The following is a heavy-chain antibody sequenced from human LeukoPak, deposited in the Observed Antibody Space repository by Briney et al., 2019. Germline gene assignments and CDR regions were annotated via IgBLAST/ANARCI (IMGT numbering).Heavy chain of an antibody. V-gene: IGHV4-59*01. D-gene: IGHD4-17*01. CDR1: GTFINNYS. CDR2: IYYSGPT. J-gene: IGHJ3*02. CDR3: ARVNDGDYGAFDI. Sequence: SEDLSLTCIVSGTFINNYSWTCIRHPPGKGLEWIGYIYYSGPTNSNPSLKSRVTISIDKSKNQFSLKLTSVTAADTAFYYCARVNDGDYGAFDIWGQGTMVTVSS.